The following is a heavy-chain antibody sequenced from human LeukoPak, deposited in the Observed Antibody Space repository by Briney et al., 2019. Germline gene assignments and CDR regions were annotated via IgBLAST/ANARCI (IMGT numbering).Heavy chain of an antibody. Sequence: KPSETLSLTCSVSGGSISSSSDYWGWIRQAPGKGLEWIVSIYYSQNTYYTSSLNSRVTISVDTSKNQFSLKLNSVTAADTAVYFCAAGTTVLDYWGQGTLVTVSS. V-gene: IGHV4-39*01. D-gene: IGHD1-1*01. CDR2: IYYSQNT. CDR1: GGSISSSSDY. J-gene: IGHJ4*02. CDR3: AAGTTVLDY.